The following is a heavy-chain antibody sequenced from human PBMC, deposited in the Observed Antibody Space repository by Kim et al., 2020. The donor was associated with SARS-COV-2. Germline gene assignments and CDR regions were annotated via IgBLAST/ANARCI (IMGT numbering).Heavy chain of an antibody. Sequence: GESLKISCKGSGYSFSSYWIAWVRQMPGKGLEWMGIIYPAGSDTRYSPSFEGQVTMSADKSISTAYLQWSSLKASDTAMYYCARHWGIPGTAAHRNWFDPWGQGTLVTVSS. D-gene: IGHD6-13*01. CDR2: IYPAGSDT. CDR3: ARHWGIPGTAAHRNWFDP. J-gene: IGHJ5*02. V-gene: IGHV5-51*01. CDR1: GYSFSSYW.